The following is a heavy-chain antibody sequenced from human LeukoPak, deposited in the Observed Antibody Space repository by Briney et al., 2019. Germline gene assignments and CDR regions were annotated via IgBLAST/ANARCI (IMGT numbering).Heavy chain of an antibody. CDR2: IYYSGST. Sequence: SETLSLTYTVSGGSISSYYRSWIRQPPGKGLVWIGYIYYSGSTNYNPSLKSRVTISVDTSKNQFSLKLSSVTAADTAVYYCVRVKYYDSSGYYYFDYWGQGTLVTVSS. CDR3: VRVKYYDSSGYYYFDY. J-gene: IGHJ4*02. CDR1: GGSISSYY. D-gene: IGHD3-22*01. V-gene: IGHV4-59*01.